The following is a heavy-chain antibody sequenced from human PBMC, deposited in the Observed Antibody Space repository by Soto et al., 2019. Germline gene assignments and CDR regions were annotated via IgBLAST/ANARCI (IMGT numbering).Heavy chain of an antibody. J-gene: IGHJ6*03. V-gene: IGHV5-51*01. Sequence: PGVPQWISRQGCGYSFSRYWVGCVRQMPGKGLEWMGIIYPGDSDTRYSPSFQGQVTISADKSISTAYLQWSSLKASDTAMYYCGRQVPARYYMDVWGKGNTVTVSS. D-gene: IGHD2-2*01. CDR2: IYPGDSDT. CDR1: GYSFSRYW. CDR3: GRQVPARYYMDV.